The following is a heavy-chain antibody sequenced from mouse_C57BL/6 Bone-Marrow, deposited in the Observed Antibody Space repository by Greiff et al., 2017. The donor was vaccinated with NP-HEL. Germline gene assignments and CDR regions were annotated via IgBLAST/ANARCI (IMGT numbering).Heavy chain of an antibody. J-gene: IGHJ4*01. Sequence: QVQLQQSGAELAKPGASVKLSCKASGYTFTSYWMHWVKQRPGQGLEWLGYINPSSGYTKYNQKFKDKATLPADKSSSTAYMQLSRLTYEDSAVYYCASFYYDYSYAMDYWGQGTSVTVSS. V-gene: IGHV1-7*01. CDR3: ASFYYDYSYAMDY. CDR1: GYTFTSYW. CDR2: INPSSGYT. D-gene: IGHD2-4*01.